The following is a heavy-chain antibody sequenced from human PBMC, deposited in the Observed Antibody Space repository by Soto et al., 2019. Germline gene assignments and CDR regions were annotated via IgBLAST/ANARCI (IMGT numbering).Heavy chain of an antibody. CDR1: GYTFSNYG. CDR3: ARDRIGNLYYYGLDV. J-gene: IGHJ6*02. D-gene: IGHD1-1*01. V-gene: IGHV1-18*01. CDR2: SSAYASNT. Sequence: GASVKVSCKASGYTFSNYGINWVRQAPGQGLEWMGWSSAYASNTKYEQKLQGRVTMTTDKSTNTAYMELRSLRSDDTAVYYCARDRIGNLYYYGLDVWGQGTTVTVSS.